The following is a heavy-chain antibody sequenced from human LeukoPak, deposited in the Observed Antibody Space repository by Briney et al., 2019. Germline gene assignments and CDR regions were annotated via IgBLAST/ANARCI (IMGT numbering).Heavy chain of an antibody. CDR2: IYYSGSN. Sequence: KPSETLSLTCTVSGGSISSSSYYWGWIRQPPGKGLEWIGSIYYSGSNYYNPSLMSRVTISVDTSKNQFSLKLKSVTAADTAVYYCARHDPSGYSGYDRWTGYFDLWGRGTLVTVSS. CDR3: ARHDPSGYSGYDRWTGYFDL. CDR1: GGSISSSSYY. J-gene: IGHJ2*01. D-gene: IGHD5-12*01. V-gene: IGHV4-39*01.